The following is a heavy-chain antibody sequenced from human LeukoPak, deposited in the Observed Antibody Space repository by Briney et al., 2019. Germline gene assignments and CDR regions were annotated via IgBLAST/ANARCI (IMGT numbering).Heavy chain of an antibody. Sequence: SETLSLTCTVSGGSISSYYWSWIRQPPGKGLEWIGSIYYSGSTYYNPSLKSRVTISVDTSKNQFSLKLSSVTAADTAVYYCARDNPGRDGYNQIDYWGQGTLVTVSS. D-gene: IGHD5-24*01. V-gene: IGHV4-59*12. CDR3: ARDNPGRDGYNQIDY. CDR1: GGSISSYY. J-gene: IGHJ4*02. CDR2: IYYSGST.